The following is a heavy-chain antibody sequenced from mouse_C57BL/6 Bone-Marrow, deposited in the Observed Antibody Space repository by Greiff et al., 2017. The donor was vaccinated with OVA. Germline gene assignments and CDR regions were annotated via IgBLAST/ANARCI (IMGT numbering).Heavy chain of an antibody. J-gene: IGHJ1*03. CDR2: ISNLAYSI. Sequence: DVKLVESGGGLVQPGGSLKLSCAASGFTFSDYGMAWVRQAPRKGPEWVAFISNLAYSIYYADTVTGRFTISRENAKNTLYLEMSSLRSEDTAMYYCAIQTITTAWYFDVWGTGTTVTVSS. CDR1: GFTFSDYG. D-gene: IGHD1-2*01. V-gene: IGHV5-15*01. CDR3: AIQTITTAWYFDV.